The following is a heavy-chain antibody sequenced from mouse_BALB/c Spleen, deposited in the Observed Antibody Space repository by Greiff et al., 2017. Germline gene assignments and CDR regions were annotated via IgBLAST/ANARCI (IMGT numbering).Heavy chain of an antibody. Sequence: QVQLQQSGAELVKPGASVKLSCKASGYTFTSYYMYWVKQRPGQGLEWIGEINPSNGGTNFNEKFKSKATLTVDKSSSTAYMQLSSLTSEDSAVYYCTRRGSLYAMDYWGQGTSVTVSS. V-gene: IGHV1S81*02. J-gene: IGHJ4*01. CDR2: INPSNGGT. CDR3: TRRGSLYAMDY. CDR1: GYTFTSYY.